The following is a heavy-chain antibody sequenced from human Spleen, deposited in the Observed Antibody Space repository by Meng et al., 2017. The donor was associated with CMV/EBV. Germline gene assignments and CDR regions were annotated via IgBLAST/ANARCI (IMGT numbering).Heavy chain of an antibody. J-gene: IGHJ4*02. CDR1: GFTFSKYW. CDR2: ISSSSSYK. CDR3: ARGNSHDRGGF. V-gene: IGHV3-21*01. Sequence: GGSLRLSCAASGFTFSKYWMSWVRQAPGKGLEWVSSISSSSSYKHYADSVKGRFTISRDNAENSLYLQMNSLRAEDTAVYYCARGNSHDRGGFWGQGTLVTVSS. D-gene: IGHD3-16*01.